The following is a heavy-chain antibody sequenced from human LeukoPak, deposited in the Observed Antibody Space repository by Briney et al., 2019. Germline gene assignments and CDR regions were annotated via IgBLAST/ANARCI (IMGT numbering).Heavy chain of an antibody. CDR3: ARESPVAATGRSWFDP. V-gene: IGHV3-23*01. CDR2: ITGGGRTT. CDR1: GFTSSSYA. J-gene: IGHJ5*02. Sequence: GGSLRLSCAASGFTSSSYALSWVRQAPGRGLEWVSTITGGGRTTYYADSVKGRFTISRDNSKNTLYLQMNSLRAEDTALYFCARESPVAATGRSWFDPWGQGTLVTVSS. D-gene: IGHD6-13*01.